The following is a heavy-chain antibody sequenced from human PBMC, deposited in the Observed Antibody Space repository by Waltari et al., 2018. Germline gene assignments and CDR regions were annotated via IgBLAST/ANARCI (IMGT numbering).Heavy chain of an antibody. V-gene: IGHV1-69*12. D-gene: IGHD3-22*01. J-gene: IGHJ3*02. CDR2: IIPIFGTA. CDR3: ARLPYYDSSGYPSLGAFDI. CDR1: GGPFSSYA. Sequence: QVQLVQSGAEEKKPGSSVKVSCKASGGPFSSYAISWVRQAPGQGLEWMGGIIPIFGTANYAQKFQGRVTITADESTSTAYMELSSLRSEDTAVYYCARLPYYDSSGYPSLGAFDIWGQGTMVTVSS.